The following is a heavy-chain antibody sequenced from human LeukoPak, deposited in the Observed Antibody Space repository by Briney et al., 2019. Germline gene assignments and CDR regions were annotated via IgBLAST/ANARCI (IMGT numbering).Heavy chain of an antibody. V-gene: IGHV4-39*01. J-gene: IGHJ4*02. CDR2: IYYSGST. CDR3: ASKSINCSGGSCYSDY. CDR1: GGSISSSSYY. Sequence: SETLSLTCTVSGGSISSSSYYWGWIRQPPGKWLEWIGSIYYSGSTYYNPSLKSRVTISVDTSKNQFSLKLSSVTAADTAVYYCASKSINCSGGSCYSDYRGQGTLVTVSS. D-gene: IGHD2-15*01.